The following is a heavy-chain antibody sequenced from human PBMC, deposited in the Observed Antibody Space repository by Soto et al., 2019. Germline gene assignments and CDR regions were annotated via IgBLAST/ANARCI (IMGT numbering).Heavy chain of an antibody. CDR2: IHYSGST. Sequence: QLQLQESGPGLVKPSETLSLTCTVSGDSVTISDYYWGWIRQPPGKGLVWIGSIHYSGSTYYNSSLKRRVTISGDTSKKQFSLKLTSVTAADAAVYYCAAHDSGGYYAEYWGQGTLVTVSA. D-gene: IGHD3-22*01. CDR3: AAHDSGGYYAEY. J-gene: IGHJ4*02. V-gene: IGHV4-39*01. CDR1: GDSVTISDYY.